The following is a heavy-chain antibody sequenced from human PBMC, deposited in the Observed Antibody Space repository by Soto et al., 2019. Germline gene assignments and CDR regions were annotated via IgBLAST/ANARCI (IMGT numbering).Heavy chain of an antibody. J-gene: IGHJ3*02. Sequence: SVKVTCEESGYTFTIYYRQWVRQAHGQGLELMGIINPIGGSTSYAQKFQGRVTMTRDTSTSTVYMELSSLRSEDTAVYYCARDLGGTTAEGAFDIWGQGTMVTFSS. CDR1: GYTFTIYY. CDR2: INPIGGST. V-gene: IGHV1-46*01. CDR3: ARDLGGTTAEGAFDI. D-gene: IGHD2-15*01.